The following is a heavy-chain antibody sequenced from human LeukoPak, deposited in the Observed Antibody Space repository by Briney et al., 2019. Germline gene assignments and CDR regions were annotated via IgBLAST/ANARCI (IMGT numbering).Heavy chain of an antibody. CDR3: AKDIVLMMYANGFDY. D-gene: IGHD2-8*01. V-gene: IGHV3-23*01. Sequence: GGSLRLSCAASGFTFNSYAMSWVRQAPGKGLEWVAPISGSGGSTDYADPVKGRFTISRDNSKNTLYMQMNSLRAEDTAVYYCAKDIVLMMYANGFDYWGQGTLVTVSS. CDR2: ISGSGGST. CDR1: GFTFNSYA. J-gene: IGHJ4*02.